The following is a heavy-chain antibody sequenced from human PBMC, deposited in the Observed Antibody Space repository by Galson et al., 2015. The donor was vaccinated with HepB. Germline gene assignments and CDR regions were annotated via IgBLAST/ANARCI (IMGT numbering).Heavy chain of an antibody. V-gene: IGHV3-23*01. CDR3: AKARGGVLLWFGELAPHAFEI. Sequence: SLRLSCAASGFTFSSYAMSWVRQAPGKGLEWVSAISGSGGSTYYADSVKGRFTISRDNSKNTLYLQMNSLRAEDTAVYYCAKARGGVLLWFGELAPHAFEIWGQGTMVTVSS. CDR1: GFTFSSYA. D-gene: IGHD3-10*01. CDR2: ISGSGGST. J-gene: IGHJ3*02.